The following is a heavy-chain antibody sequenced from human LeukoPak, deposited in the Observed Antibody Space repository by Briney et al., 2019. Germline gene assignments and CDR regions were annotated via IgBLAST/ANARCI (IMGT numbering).Heavy chain of an antibody. CDR3: ATSWASGYSRYDY. V-gene: IGHV5-51*01. Sequence: GESLKISCKGSGYSFTSYWIGWVRQMPGKGLEWMGIIYPGDSDTRYSPSFQGQVTISADKSISTAYLQWSSLKASDAAMYYCATSWASGYSRYDYWGQGTLVTVSS. CDR2: IYPGDSDT. CDR1: GYSFTSYW. J-gene: IGHJ4*02. D-gene: IGHD5-18*01.